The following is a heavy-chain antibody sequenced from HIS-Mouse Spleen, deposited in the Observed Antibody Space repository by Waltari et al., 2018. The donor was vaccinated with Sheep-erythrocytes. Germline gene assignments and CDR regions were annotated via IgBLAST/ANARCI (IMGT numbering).Heavy chain of an antibody. V-gene: IGHV3-30*18. J-gene: IGHJ3*02. CDR3: AKDWVGTMVRGVSGAFDI. D-gene: IGHD3-10*01. CDR1: SSYG. Sequence: SSYGMHWVRQAPGKGLEWVAVISYDGSNKYYADSVKGRFTISREHSKNTLYLQMKSLRAEDTALYYCAKDWVGTMVRGVSGAFDIWGQGTMVTVSS. CDR2: ISYDGSNK.